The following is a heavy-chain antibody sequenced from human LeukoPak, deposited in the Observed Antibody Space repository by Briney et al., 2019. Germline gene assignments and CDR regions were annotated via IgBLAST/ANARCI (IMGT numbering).Heavy chain of an antibody. Sequence: GGSLRLSCAASGFTFSNYYMRWIRQAPGKGLEWVANINEDGSNKWHLGSVKGRFTVSRDNAKNSLYLQMNSLRAEDTAVYYCTRVVVAVPGYFDYFDFWGQGAQVTVSS. CDR1: GFTFSNYY. CDR3: TRVVVAVPGYFDYFDF. V-gene: IGHV3-7*01. D-gene: IGHD6-19*01. CDR2: INEDGSNK. J-gene: IGHJ4*02.